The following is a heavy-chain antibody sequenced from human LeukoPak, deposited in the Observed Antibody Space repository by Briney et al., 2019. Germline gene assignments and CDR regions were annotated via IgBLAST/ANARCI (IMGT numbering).Heavy chain of an antibody. D-gene: IGHD5-24*01. V-gene: IGHV3-30*18. CDR2: ISYDGSNK. CDR1: GFTFSSYG. CDR3: AKVNWDGYNQAGYFDY. J-gene: IGHJ4*02. Sequence: GGSLRLSCAASGFTFSSYGMHWVRQAPGKGLEWVAVISYDGSNKYYADSVKGQFTISRDNSKNTLYLQMNSLRAEDTAVYYCAKVNWDGYNQAGYFDYWGQGTLVTVSS.